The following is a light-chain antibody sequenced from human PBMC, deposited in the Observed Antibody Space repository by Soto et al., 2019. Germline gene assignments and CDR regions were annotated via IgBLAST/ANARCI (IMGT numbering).Light chain of an antibody. Sequence: QSALTQPASVSGSPGQSITISCTGTGSDVGGYNHVSWYQQHPGKAPKLIIYEVSNRPSGISNRFSGSKSDNTASLTISGLQAEDEADYYCSSYTSSTTYVFATGTKVTVL. V-gene: IGLV2-14*01. CDR1: GSDVGGYNH. J-gene: IGLJ1*01. CDR3: SSYTSSTTYV. CDR2: EVS.